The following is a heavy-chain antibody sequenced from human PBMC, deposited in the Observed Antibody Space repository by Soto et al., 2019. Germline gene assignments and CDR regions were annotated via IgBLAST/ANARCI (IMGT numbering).Heavy chain of an antibody. CDR3: VRGNTGYGNFDY. CDR2: IYNPGSTA. V-gene: IGHV3-74*01. D-gene: IGHD5-12*01. Sequence: PGGSLRLSCAASGFTFSSYAMSWVRQAPGKGLEWVARIYNPGSTASYADSVKGRFTISRDNAKNTLYLQMSSLTVEDTAVFYCVRGNTGYGNFDYWGQGILVTVSS. CDR1: GFTFSSYA. J-gene: IGHJ4*02.